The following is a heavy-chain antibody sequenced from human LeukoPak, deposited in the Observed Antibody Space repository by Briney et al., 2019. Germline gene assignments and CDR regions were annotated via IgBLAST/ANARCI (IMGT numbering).Heavy chain of an antibody. J-gene: IGHJ5*02. Sequence: ASVKVSCKASGYTFNSYGISWVRQAPGQGLEWMGWFSAYNGNTNYAQKLQGRVTMTTDTSTSTAYMELRSLRSDDTAVYYCARAGFRNIVVVTAIASWFDPWGQGTLVTVSS. CDR1: GYTFNSYG. D-gene: IGHD2-21*02. V-gene: IGHV1-18*01. CDR3: ARAGFRNIVVVTAIASWFDP. CDR2: FSAYNGNT.